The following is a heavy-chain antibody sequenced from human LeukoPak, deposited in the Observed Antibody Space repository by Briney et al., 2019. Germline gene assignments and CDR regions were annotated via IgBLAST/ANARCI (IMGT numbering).Heavy chain of an antibody. CDR1: GFTFTNYW. CDR2: IKHDGSEE. D-gene: IGHD2/OR15-2a*01. CDR3: ATEDCTDKGNFDL. V-gene: IGHV3-7*02. Sequence: GGSLRLSRAASGFTFTNYWMSWVRQAPGRGLEWVANIKHDGSEEYYGDSVKGRFTISRDNAKASLYLQMNSLRVEDTAVYFCATEDCTDKGNFDLWGRGTLVTVSS. J-gene: IGHJ2*01.